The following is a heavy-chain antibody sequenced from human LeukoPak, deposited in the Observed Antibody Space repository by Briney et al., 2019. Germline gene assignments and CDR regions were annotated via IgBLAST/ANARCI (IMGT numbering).Heavy chain of an antibody. CDR3: ARGRLSFGGVTVVLDY. J-gene: IGHJ4*02. CDR1: GYTFTSYG. D-gene: IGHD3-16*02. V-gene: IGHV1-18*01. CDR2: ISAYNGNT. Sequence: GASVKVSCKASGYTFTSYGISWVRQAPGQGLEWMGWISAYNGNTNYAQKLQGRVTMTTDTSTSTAYMELRSLRSDDTAVYYCARGRLSFGGVTVVLDYWGQGTLVTVSS.